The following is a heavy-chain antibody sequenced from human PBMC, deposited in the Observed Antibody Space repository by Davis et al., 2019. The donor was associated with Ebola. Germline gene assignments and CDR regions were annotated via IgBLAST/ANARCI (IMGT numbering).Heavy chain of an antibody. CDR3: ARDVDCSGGSCYRLGY. CDR2: IIPIFGTP. Sequence: SVKVSCKASGGTFNSYFISWVRQAPGQGLEWMGGIIPIFGTPSYAQKFQGRVTLTADVSTNTVYLELISLRSEDTAVYFCARDVDCSGGSCYRLGYWGQGTLVTVSS. CDR1: GGTFNSYF. J-gene: IGHJ4*02. V-gene: IGHV1-69*13. D-gene: IGHD2-15*01.